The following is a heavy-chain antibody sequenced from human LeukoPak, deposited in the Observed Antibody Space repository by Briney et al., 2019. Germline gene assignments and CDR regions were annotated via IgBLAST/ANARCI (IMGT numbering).Heavy chain of an antibody. D-gene: IGHD3-9*01. CDR3: ARAYLLSYFDY. Sequence: GGSLRLSCAASGFSLSSYWMSWVRQAPGKGLEWVANIKQDGSEKYYVDSVKGRFTISRDNAKNSLYLQMNSLRAEDTAVYYCARAYLLSYFDYWGQGTLVTVSS. CDR1: GFSLSSYW. CDR2: IKQDGSEK. J-gene: IGHJ4*02. V-gene: IGHV3-7*01.